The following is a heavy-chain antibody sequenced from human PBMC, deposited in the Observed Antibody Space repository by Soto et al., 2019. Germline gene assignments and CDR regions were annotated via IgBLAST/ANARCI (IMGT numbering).Heavy chain of an antibody. D-gene: IGHD4-17*01. J-gene: IGHJ4*02. V-gene: IGHV3-15*01. CDR1: GFTFSNAW. Sequence: GGSLRLSCAASGFTFSNAWMSWVRQAPGKGLEWVGRIKSKTDGGTTDYAAPVKGRFTISRDDSKNTLYLQMNSLKTEDTAVYYCTTAPPCGDLLFDYWGQGTLVTVSS. CDR2: IKSKTDGGTT. CDR3: TTAPPCGDLLFDY.